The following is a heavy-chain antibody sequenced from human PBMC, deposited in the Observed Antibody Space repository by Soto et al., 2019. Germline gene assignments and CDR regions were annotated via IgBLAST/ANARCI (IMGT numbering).Heavy chain of an antibody. D-gene: IGHD2-15*01. CDR3: VRYCSGRSCYQFDY. CDR2: IYYSGST. V-gene: IGHV4-59*08. J-gene: IGHJ4*02. CDR1: GGSISSYY. Sequence: SETLSLTCTVSGGSISSYYWSWIRQPPGKGLEWIGYIYYSGSTNYNPSLKSRVTISVDTSKNQFSLKLSSVTAADTAVYYCVRYCSGRSCYQFDYWGQGTLVSGSS.